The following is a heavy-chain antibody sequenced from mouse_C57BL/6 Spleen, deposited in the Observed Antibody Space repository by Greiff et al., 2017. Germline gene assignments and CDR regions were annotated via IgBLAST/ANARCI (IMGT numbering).Heavy chain of an antibody. CDR1: GYTFTSYW. Sequence: VQLQQPGAELVRPGTSVKLSCKASGYTFTSYWMHWVKQRPGQGLEWIGVIDPSDSYTNYNQKFKGKATLTVDTSSSTAYMQLSSLTSEDSAVYYCARECYGSSYYFDYWGQGTTLTVSS. D-gene: IGHD1-1*01. J-gene: IGHJ2*01. V-gene: IGHV1-59*01. CDR2: IDPSDSYT. CDR3: ARECYGSSYYFDY.